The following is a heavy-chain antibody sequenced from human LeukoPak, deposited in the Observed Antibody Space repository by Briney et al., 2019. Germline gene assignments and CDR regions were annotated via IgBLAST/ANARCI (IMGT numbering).Heavy chain of an antibody. V-gene: IGHV4-34*01. Sequence: SETLSLTCAVYGGSFSDYYWNWIRQPPGKGLEWIGEINHSGSTNYNPSLKSRVTISVDTSKNQFSLKLSSVTAADTAVYYCARGVVTMVRGVIHASRPKNWFDPWGQGTLVTVSS. D-gene: IGHD3-10*01. CDR3: ARGVVTMVRGVIHASRPKNWFDP. CDR1: GGSFSDYY. CDR2: INHSGST. J-gene: IGHJ5*02.